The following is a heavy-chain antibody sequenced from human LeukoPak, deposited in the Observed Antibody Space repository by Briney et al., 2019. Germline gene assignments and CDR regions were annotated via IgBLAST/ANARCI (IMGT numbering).Heavy chain of an antibody. D-gene: IGHD3-10*01. V-gene: IGHV4-30-2*01. Sequence: TLSLTCAVSGGSIRKGGYSWSWIRQPPGKGLEWIGYIYHSGSTYYNPSLKSRVTISVDRSKNQFSLKLSSVTAADTAVYYCARGVHDVRGAHYYYGMDVWGQGTTVTVSS. CDR2: IYHSGST. CDR3: ARGVHDVRGAHYYYGMDV. J-gene: IGHJ6*02. CDR1: GGSIRKGGYS.